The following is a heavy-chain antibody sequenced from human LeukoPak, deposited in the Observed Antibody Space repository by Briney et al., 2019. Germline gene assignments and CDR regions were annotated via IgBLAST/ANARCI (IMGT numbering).Heavy chain of an antibody. CDR1: GFTFSNYW. CDR2: INQDGGAK. D-gene: IGHD1-14*01. CDR3: ARAGTTGSVDY. J-gene: IGHJ4*02. V-gene: IGHV3-7*01. Sequence: PGGSLRLSCVASGFTFSNYWMSWVRQAPGKGLEWVANINQDGGAKYYVDSMKGRFTISRDNDKNSLYLRMNSLSADDTAVYYCARAGTTGSVDYWGQGSLVTVSS.